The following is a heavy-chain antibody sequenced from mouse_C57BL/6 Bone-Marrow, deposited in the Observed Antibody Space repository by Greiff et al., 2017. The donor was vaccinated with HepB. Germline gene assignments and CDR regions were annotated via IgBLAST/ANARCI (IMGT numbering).Heavy chain of an antibody. D-gene: IGHD2-2*01. Sequence: VQLVESGPGLVAPSQSLSITCTVSGFSLTSYAISWVRQPPGKGLEWLGVIWTGGGTNYNSALKSRLSISKDNSKSQVFLKMNSLQTDDTARYYCARKSSPVTGGNMDYWGQGTSVTVSS. CDR2: IWTGGGT. CDR3: ARKSSPVTGGNMDY. J-gene: IGHJ4*01. V-gene: IGHV2-9-1*01. CDR1: GFSLTSYA.